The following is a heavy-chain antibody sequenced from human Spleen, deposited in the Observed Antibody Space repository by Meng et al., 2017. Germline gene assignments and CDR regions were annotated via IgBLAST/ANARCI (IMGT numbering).Heavy chain of an antibody. V-gene: IGHV3-74*01. CDR3: ARPYGGYSFDAFDL. Sequence: GESLKISCAASGFTFSSYWMHWVRQTPGKGLVWVSRINTDGTTTTYADSVKGRFTISRDNAKNSLYLQMNSLRAEDTAVYYCARPYGGYSFDAFDLWGQGTMVTVSS. CDR2: INTDGTTT. J-gene: IGHJ3*01. D-gene: IGHD4-23*01. CDR1: GFTFSSYW.